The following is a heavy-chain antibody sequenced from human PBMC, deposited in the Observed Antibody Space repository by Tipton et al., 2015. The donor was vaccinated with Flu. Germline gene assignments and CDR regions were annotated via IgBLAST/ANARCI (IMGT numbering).Heavy chain of an antibody. J-gene: IGHJ4*02. V-gene: IGHV1-18*01. Sequence: QLVQSGVELQQPGASVKVSCKASGYIFTNYDITWVRQAPGQGLEWMGWVSPYNGNTNYARKFQGRVTMTTDTSTTTAYMELRSLKSDDTAVYYCARGRSDDGGGYDPYYFDYWGQGILVTVSS. CDR2: VSPYNGNT. D-gene: IGHD3-22*01. CDR1: GYIFTNYD. CDR3: ARGRSDDGGGYDPYYFDY.